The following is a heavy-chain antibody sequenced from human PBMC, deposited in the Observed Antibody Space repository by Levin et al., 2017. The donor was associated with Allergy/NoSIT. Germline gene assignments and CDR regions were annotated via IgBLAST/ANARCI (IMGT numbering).Heavy chain of an antibody. Sequence: GESLKISCKASGYTFTSYDINWVRQATGQGLEWMGWMNPNSGNTRYAQKFQGRVTMTRNTSISTAYMELSSLRSEDTAVYYCARRSYSRDYNNYVGWAHWFDPWGQGTLVTVSS. CDR3: ARRSYSRDYNNYVGWAHWFDP. D-gene: IGHD4-11*01. CDR2: MNPNSGNT. CDR1: GYTFTSYD. V-gene: IGHV1-8*01. J-gene: IGHJ5*02.